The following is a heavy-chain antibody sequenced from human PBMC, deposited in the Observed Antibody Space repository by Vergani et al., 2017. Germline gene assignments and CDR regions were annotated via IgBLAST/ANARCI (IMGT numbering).Heavy chain of an antibody. D-gene: IGHD1-1*01. Sequence: QVQLVESAGGGVQPGGSLRLSCAASGFTFSNFGMHWIRQAPGKGLEWLAYIGKDGINTRYRDAVKGRFTVSRDNSKDILYLQMDSLRSEDTAVYYCATKSCGTPGCQIGYFREWGQGTLVTVSS. V-gene: IGHV3-30*02. CDR1: GFTFSNFG. J-gene: IGHJ1*01. CDR3: ATKSCGTPGCQIGYFRE. CDR2: IGKDGINT.